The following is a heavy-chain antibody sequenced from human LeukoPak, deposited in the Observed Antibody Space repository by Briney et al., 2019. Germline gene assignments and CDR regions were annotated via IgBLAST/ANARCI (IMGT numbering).Heavy chain of an antibody. J-gene: IGHJ6*03. CDR1: GFTFSSYW. V-gene: IGHV3-7*03. CDR3: AKGGSITMVRGPDYYYYMDV. CDR2: IKQDGSEK. Sequence: GGSLRLSCAASGFTFSSYWMSWVRQAPGKGLEWVANIKQDGSEKYYVDSVKGRFTISRDNAKNSLYLQMNSLRAEDTAVYYCAKGGSITMVRGPDYYYYMDVWGKGTTVTISS. D-gene: IGHD3-10*01.